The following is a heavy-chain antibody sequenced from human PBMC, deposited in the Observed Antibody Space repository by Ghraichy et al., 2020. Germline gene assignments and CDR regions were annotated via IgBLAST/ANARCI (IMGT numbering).Heavy chain of an antibody. Sequence: GGSLRLSCAASGFTFSSYGMDWVRQAPGKGLESVALISYDGNNEYYADSVKGRFTISRVNSKNTLYLQMNSLRADDTAVYYCAKAKDGGWLALDSWGRGTLVTVSS. CDR2: ISYDGNNE. V-gene: IGHV3-30*18. CDR3: AKAKDGGWLALDS. CDR1: GFTFSSYG. D-gene: IGHD6-19*01. J-gene: IGHJ5*02.